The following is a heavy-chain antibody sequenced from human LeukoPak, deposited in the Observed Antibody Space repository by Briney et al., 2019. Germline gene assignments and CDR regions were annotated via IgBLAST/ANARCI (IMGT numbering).Heavy chain of an antibody. CDR1: GFTFSSYD. J-gene: IGHJ4*02. D-gene: IGHD3-10*01. CDR2: ISGSGGST. V-gene: IGHV3-23*01. Sequence: SGGSLRLSCAASGFTFSSYDMSWVRQAPGKGLEWVSAISGSGGSTYYADSVKGRFTISRDNSKNTLYLQMNSLRAEDTAVYYCAKDYGSGSYYNPFRYFDYWGQGTLVTVSS. CDR3: AKDYGSGSYYNPFRYFDY.